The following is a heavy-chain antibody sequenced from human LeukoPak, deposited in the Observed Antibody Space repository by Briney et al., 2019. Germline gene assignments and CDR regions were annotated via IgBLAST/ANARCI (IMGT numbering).Heavy chain of an antibody. CDR2: ISSSSSTI. Sequence: GGSLRLSCAASGFTFSSYSMNWVRQAPGKGLEWVSYISSSSSTIYYADSVKGRFTIFRDNAKNSLYLQMNSLRAEDTAVYYCARDRGYSSRVIGYWGQGTLVTVSS. J-gene: IGHJ4*02. CDR1: GFTFSSYS. CDR3: ARDRGYSSRVIGY. D-gene: IGHD6-13*01. V-gene: IGHV3-48*01.